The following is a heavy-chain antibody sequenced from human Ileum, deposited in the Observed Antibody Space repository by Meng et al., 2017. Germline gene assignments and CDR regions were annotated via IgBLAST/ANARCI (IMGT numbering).Heavy chain of an antibody. CDR3: VTDSSPYYRWNY. CDR2: VSSAGRVI. D-gene: IGHD3-22*01. J-gene: IGHJ4*02. CDR1: GFSFSSYS. Sequence: VTLAWSGGGLVKPGGSLRLSCEASGFSFSSYSMHWVRQAPGKGLEWVAVVSSAGRVIYYGDSVKGRFIISRDNSKNTLFLQMDSLRVEDTAVYYCVTDSSPYYRWNYWGQGTLVTVSS. V-gene: IGHV3-30*04.